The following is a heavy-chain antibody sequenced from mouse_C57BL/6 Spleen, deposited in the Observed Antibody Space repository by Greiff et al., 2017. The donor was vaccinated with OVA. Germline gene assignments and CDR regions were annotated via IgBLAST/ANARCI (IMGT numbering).Heavy chain of an antibody. J-gene: IGHJ3*01. V-gene: IGHV1-66*01. CDR1: GYSFTSYY. D-gene: IGHD2-5*01. CDR2: IYPGSGNT. CDR3: ARSYYSNYGGFFFAY. Sequence: VHLVESGPELVKPGASVKISCKASGYSFTSYYIHWVKQRPGQGLEWIGWIYPGSGNTKYNEKFKGKATLTADTSSSTAYMQLSSLTSEDSAVYYCARSYYSNYGGFFFAYWGQGTLVTVSA.